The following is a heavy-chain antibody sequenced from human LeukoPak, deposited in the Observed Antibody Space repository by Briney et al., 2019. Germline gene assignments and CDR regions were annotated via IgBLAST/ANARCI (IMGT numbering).Heavy chain of an antibody. CDR3: ARGRYSSGFDY. Sequence: PSETLSLTCAVYGGSFSGYYWSWIRQPPGKGLEWIGEINHSGSTNYNPSLKSRVTISVDTSKNQFSLKLSSVTAADTAVYYRARGRYSSGFDYWGQGTLVTVSS. J-gene: IGHJ4*02. CDR1: GGSFSGYY. CDR2: INHSGST. D-gene: IGHD6-19*01. V-gene: IGHV4-34*01.